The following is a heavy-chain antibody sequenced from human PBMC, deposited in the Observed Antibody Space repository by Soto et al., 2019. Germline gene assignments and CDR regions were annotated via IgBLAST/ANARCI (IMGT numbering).Heavy chain of an antibody. D-gene: IGHD2-2*01. Sequence: QVQLVQSGAEVKKPGSSVKVSCKASGGTFSSYTISWVRQAPGQGLEWMGRIIPILGIANYAQKFQGRVTITADNSTSTAYMELSSLRSEDTAVYYCASAQGYCSSTSCYVPFDPWGQGTLVTVSS. CDR2: IIPILGIA. CDR1: GGTFSSYT. J-gene: IGHJ5*02. V-gene: IGHV1-69*02. CDR3: ASAQGYCSSTSCYVPFDP.